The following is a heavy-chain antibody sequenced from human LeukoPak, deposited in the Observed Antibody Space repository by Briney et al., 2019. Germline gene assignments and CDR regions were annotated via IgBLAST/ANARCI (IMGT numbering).Heavy chain of an antibody. V-gene: IGHV1-69*13. D-gene: IGHD3-22*01. Sequence: ASVKVSCKASGGTFSSYAIGWVRQAPGQGLEWMGGIIPIFGTANYAQKFQGRVTITADESTSTAYMELSSLRSEDTAVYYCARSNPAYYYDSSGYYFDYWGQGTLVTVSS. J-gene: IGHJ4*02. CDR2: IIPIFGTA. CDR1: GGTFSSYA. CDR3: ARSNPAYYYDSSGYYFDY.